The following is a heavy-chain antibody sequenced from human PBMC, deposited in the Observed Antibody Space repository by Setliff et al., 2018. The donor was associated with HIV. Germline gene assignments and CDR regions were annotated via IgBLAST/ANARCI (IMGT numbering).Heavy chain of an antibody. V-gene: IGHV4-59*01. Sequence: SETLSLTCTVSGDSIRNDYWTWIRQSPEKGLEWIAYISYTGGTNYNPSLKSRVTLSLDASKDQISLKLRSVIAADTAMYYCARGHEWLRNWGQGTLVTVS. CDR3: ARGHEWLRN. CDR1: GDSIRNDY. J-gene: IGHJ4*02. D-gene: IGHD5-12*01. CDR2: ISYTGGT.